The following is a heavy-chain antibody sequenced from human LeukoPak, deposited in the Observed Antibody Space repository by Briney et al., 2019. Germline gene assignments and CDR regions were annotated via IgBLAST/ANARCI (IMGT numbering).Heavy chain of an antibody. CDR3: EAVATITGSKYYFDY. V-gene: IGHV1-69*01. D-gene: IGHD5-12*01. J-gene: IGHJ4*02. CDR1: GGTFSSYA. Sequence: GSSVKVSCKASGGTFSSYAISWVRQAPGQGLEWMGGIIPIFGTANYAQKFQGRVTITADESTSTVYMELSSLRSEDTAVYYCEAVATITGSKYYFDYWGQGTLVTVSS. CDR2: IIPIFGTA.